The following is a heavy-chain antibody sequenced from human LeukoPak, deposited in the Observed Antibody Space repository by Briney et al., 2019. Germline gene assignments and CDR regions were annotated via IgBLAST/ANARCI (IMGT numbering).Heavy chain of an antibody. V-gene: IGHV1-2*02. Sequence: ASVKVSCKASGYTFTGYYMHWVRQAPGQGLEWMGWINPNSGGTNYAQKFQGRVTMTRDMSTSTVYMALSSLRSEDTAVYYCARSGYDPNFDYWGQGTLVTVSS. CDR1: GYTFTGYY. CDR3: ARSGYDPNFDY. J-gene: IGHJ4*02. D-gene: IGHD5-12*01. CDR2: INPNSGGT.